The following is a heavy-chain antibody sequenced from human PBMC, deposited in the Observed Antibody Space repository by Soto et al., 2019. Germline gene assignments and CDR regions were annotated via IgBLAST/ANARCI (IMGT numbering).Heavy chain of an antibody. J-gene: IGHJ4*02. D-gene: IGHD2-2*01. CDR3: ARAEAYQLLIDY. Sequence: GGSLRLSCAASGFTFSSYGMHWVRQAPGKGLEWVAVIWYDGSNKYYADSVKGRFTISRDNSKNTLYLQMNSLRAEDTAVYYWARAEAYQLLIDYWGQGALVTVSS. CDR1: GFTFSSYG. V-gene: IGHV3-33*01. CDR2: IWYDGSNK.